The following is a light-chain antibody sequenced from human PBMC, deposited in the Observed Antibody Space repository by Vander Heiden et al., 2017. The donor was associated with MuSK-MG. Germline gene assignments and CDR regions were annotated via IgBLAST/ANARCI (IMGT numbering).Light chain of an antibody. CDR1: QRLSDY. Sequence: EIALTHSPATLSLSPGERATLSCRASQRLSDYLAWYQQKPGQAPELLIYDASNRATGIPARFSGSGSGTDFTLTISSLGPEDFAVYYCQQRSNWRLTFGGGTKVDIK. CDR2: DAS. CDR3: QQRSNWRLT. J-gene: IGKJ4*01. V-gene: IGKV3-11*01.